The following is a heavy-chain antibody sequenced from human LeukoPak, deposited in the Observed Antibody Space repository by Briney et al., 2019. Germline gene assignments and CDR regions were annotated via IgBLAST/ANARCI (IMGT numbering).Heavy chain of an antibody. CDR2: IYHSGST. J-gene: IGHJ4*02. CDR3: AREIAAAAPVDY. CDR1: GYSISSGYY. V-gene: IGHV4-38-2*02. D-gene: IGHD6-25*01. Sequence: PSETLSLTCTVSGYSISSGYYWGWIRQPPGKGLEWIGSIYHSGSTYYNPSLKSRVTISVDTSKNQFSLKLSSVTAADTAVYYCAREIAAAAPVDYWGQGTLVTVSS.